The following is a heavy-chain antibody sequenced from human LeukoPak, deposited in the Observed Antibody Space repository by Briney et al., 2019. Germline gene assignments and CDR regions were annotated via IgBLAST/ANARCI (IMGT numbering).Heavy chain of an antibody. CDR1: GGSISSYY. CDR2: IYYSGST. V-gene: IGHV4-39*01. CDR3: ARHNLRGTYYFDY. D-gene: IGHD5/OR15-5a*01. Sequence: SETLSLTCTVSGGSISSYYWSWIRQPPGKGLEWIGSIYYSGSTYYNPSLKSRVTISVDTSKNQFSLKLSSVTAADTAVYYCARHNLRGTYYFDYWGQGTLVTVSS. J-gene: IGHJ4*02.